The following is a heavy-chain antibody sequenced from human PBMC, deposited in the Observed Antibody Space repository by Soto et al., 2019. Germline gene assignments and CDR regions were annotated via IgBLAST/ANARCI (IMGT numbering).Heavy chain of an antibody. CDR2: VNHSGST. V-gene: IGHV4-34*01. CDR1: GGSFSGYY. D-gene: IGHD1-1*01. Sequence: SETLSLICAVYGGSFSGYYWSWIRQPPGKGLEWIGYVNHSGSTYYNPSLKSRLMISLDTSKNQFSLNLTSVTAADTAVYYCPRVPIVGTTPSYFDCWGQGTLVTVSS. J-gene: IGHJ4*02. CDR3: PRVPIVGTTPSYFDC.